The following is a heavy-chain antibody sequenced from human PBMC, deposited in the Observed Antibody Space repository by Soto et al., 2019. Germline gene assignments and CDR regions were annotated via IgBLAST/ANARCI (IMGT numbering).Heavy chain of an antibody. CDR2: VNPSGGHT. D-gene: IGHD2-21*02. CDR3: ARVGHVVVLTAALDY. V-gene: IGHV1-46*01. Sequence: QVQLVQSGAEVKKPGASVKVYCKASGDTFTDYYIHWVRQAPGQGLEWMGTVNPSGGHTTYAQHFLGRITMTRDTSTSTLYTELTSLTSEDTAVYYCARVGHVVVLTAALDYWGQGTLVTVSS. J-gene: IGHJ4*02. CDR1: GDTFTDYY.